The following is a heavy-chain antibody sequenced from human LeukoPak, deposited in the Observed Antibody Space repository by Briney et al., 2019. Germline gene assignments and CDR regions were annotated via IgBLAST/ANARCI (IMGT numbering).Heavy chain of an antibody. V-gene: IGHV4-31*03. CDR1: GGSISSGGYY. J-gene: IGHJ5*02. D-gene: IGHD3-22*01. CDR3: ARDFKFPFNYSDKSAYLGSWFDP. Sequence: SETLSLTCTVSGGSISSGGYYWSWIRQHPGKGLEWIGYIYYSGSTYYNPSLKSRFTISVDASKNQFSLKLSSVTAADTAVYYCARDFKFPFNYSDKSAYLGSWFDPWGQGTLVTVSS. CDR2: IYYSGST.